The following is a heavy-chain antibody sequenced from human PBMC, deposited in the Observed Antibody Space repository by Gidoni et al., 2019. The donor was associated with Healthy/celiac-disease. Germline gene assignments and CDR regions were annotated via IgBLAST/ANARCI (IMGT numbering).Heavy chain of an antibody. CDR3: ARDFQQLGRYDY. Sequence: EVQLVESGGGLVKPGGSLRLPCAASGFPFSSYWMSWVRQGPGKGLEWVANIKQDGSEKYYVDSVKGRFTISRDNAKNSLYLQMNSLRAEDTAVYYCARDFQQLGRYDYWGQGTLVTVSS. V-gene: IGHV3-7*04. J-gene: IGHJ4*02. D-gene: IGHD6-13*01. CDR2: IKQDGSEK. CDR1: GFPFSSYW.